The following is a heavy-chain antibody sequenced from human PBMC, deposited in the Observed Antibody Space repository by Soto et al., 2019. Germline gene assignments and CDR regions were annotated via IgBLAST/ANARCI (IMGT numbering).Heavy chain of an antibody. Sequence: SETLSLTCAVYGGSFSGYYWSWIRQPPGKGLEWIGEINHSGSTNSNPSLKSRVTISVDTSKNQFSLKLSSVTAADTAVYYCARGELFGVVINWFDPWGQGTLVTVSS. CDR1: GGSFSGYY. CDR2: INHSGST. J-gene: IGHJ5*02. CDR3: ARGELFGVVINWFDP. V-gene: IGHV4-34*01. D-gene: IGHD3-3*01.